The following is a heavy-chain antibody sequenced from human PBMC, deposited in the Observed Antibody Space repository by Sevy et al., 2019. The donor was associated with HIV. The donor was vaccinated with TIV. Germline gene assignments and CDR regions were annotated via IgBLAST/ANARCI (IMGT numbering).Heavy chain of an antibody. CDR2: IIPIFGTA. CDR1: GGTFSSYA. Sequence: ASVKVSCKASGGTFSSYAISWVRQAPGQGLEWMGGIIPIFGTANYAQKFQGRVTITADESTSTAYMELSSLRSEDTAVYYCARGDIVVVPAAKQPYYYYGMDVWGQGTTVTVSS. CDR3: ARGDIVVVPAAKQPYYYYGMDV. J-gene: IGHJ6*02. V-gene: IGHV1-69*13. D-gene: IGHD2-2*01.